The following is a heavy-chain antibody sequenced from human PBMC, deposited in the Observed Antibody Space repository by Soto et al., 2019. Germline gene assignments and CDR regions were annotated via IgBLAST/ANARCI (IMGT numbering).Heavy chain of an antibody. Sequence: SETLSLTCTVSGGSISSSSYYWGWIRQPPGKGLEWIGSIYYSGSTYYNPSLESRVTISVDTSKNQFSLKLSSVTAADTAVYYCARLNYDYVWGSYPWGQGTLVTVSS. V-gene: IGHV4-39*01. CDR2: IYYSGST. CDR1: GGSISSSSYY. CDR3: ARLNYDYVWGSYP. J-gene: IGHJ5*02. D-gene: IGHD3-16*01.